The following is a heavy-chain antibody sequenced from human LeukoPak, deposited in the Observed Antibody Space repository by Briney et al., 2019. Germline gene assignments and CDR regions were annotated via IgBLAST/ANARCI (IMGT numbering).Heavy chain of an antibody. D-gene: IGHD6-19*01. V-gene: IGHV3-74*01. Sequence: GGSLRLSCAASGFTFSDYWVHWVRQDPGKGLVWVSGINGEGSTTSYADSVKGRFTISRDNARNTLYLQMNGLRVEDTAVYYCALPPVVGDWGQGTLVTVSS. CDR1: GFTFSDYW. CDR3: ALPPVVGD. J-gene: IGHJ4*02. CDR2: INGEGSTT.